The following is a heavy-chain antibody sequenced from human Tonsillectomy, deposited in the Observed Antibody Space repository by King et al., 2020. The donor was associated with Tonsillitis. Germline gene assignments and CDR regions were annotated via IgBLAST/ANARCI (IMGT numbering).Heavy chain of an antibody. Sequence: VQLVESGGGLVQPGGSLRLSCAASGFTFSSYAMSWVRQAPGKGLEWVSAISGSGGSTYYANSVKGRFTISRVNSKNTLYLQMKSLRGEDTAVYYCGGSHFFTTDYWGQGTLVTVSS. CDR1: GFTFSSYA. V-gene: IGHV3-23*04. CDR3: GGSHFFTTDY. CDR2: ISGSGGST. D-gene: IGHD5-12*01. J-gene: IGHJ4*02.